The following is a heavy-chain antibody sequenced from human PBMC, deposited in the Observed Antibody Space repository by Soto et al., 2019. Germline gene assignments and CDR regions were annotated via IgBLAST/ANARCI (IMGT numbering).Heavy chain of an antibody. Sequence: ESGGGLVQPGRSLRLSCAASGFTFDDYAMHWVRQAPGKGLEWVSGISWNSGSIGYADSVKGRFTISRDNAKNSLYLQMNSLRAEDTALYYCAKAFSYGDYGDAYFDYWGQGTLVTVSS. J-gene: IGHJ4*02. D-gene: IGHD4-17*01. V-gene: IGHV3-9*01. CDR2: ISWNSGSI. CDR1: GFTFDDYA. CDR3: AKAFSYGDYGDAYFDY.